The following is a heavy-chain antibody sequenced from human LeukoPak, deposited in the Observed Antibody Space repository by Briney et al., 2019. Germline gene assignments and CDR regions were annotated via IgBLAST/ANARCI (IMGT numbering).Heavy chain of an antibody. V-gene: IGHV3-11*04. CDR3: ARVWSSSGWEN. CDR2: ISSSGSTI. CDR1: GGSISSYY. J-gene: IGHJ4*02. D-gene: IGHD6-19*01. Sequence: PSETLSLTCTVSGGSISSYYWSWIRQPPGKGLEWVSYISSSGSTIYYADSVKGRFTISRDNAKNSLYLQMNSLRAEDTAVYYCARVWSSSGWENWGQGTLVTVSS.